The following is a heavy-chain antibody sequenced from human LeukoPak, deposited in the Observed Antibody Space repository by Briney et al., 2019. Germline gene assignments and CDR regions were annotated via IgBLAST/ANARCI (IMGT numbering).Heavy chain of an antibody. V-gene: IGHV5-51*01. CDR3: ARQDGYGLYYFDS. CDR2: IYPGDSDT. CDR1: GYSFTNFW. D-gene: IGHD5-18*01. Sequence: GESLKISCKASGYSFTNFWIVWVRQMPGEGLEWMGIIYPGDSDTRYSPSFQGQVTISVDKSISTAYVQWSSLKASDTAMYYCARQDGYGLYYFDSWGQGTLVTVSS. J-gene: IGHJ4*02.